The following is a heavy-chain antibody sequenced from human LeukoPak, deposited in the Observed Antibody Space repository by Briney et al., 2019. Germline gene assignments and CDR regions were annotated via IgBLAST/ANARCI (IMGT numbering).Heavy chain of an antibody. J-gene: IGHJ4*02. V-gene: IGHV4-31*03. Sequence: SETLSLTCTVSGDSIISGGHYWSWIRQHPGKGLEWIGYIYYSGSSYYNPSLRSRVTISVDTSKNHFSLKLSSVTAADTAVYYCARNRDGYNSFDYWGQGTLVTVSS. CDR1: GDSIISGGHY. D-gene: IGHD5-24*01. CDR2: IYYSGSS. CDR3: ARNRDGYNSFDY.